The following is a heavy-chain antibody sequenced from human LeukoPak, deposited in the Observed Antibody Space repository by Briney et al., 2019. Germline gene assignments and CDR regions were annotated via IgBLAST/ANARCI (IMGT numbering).Heavy chain of an antibody. D-gene: IGHD4-17*01. Sequence: QPGGSLRLSCAASGFTFSSYAMSWVRQAPGKGLEWASVISGGGGSTYYADSVKGRFTISRDNSKNTLYLQMNSLRAEDTAVYYCAKNRPVTTRAPFDYWGQGTLVTVSS. CDR3: AKNRPVTTRAPFDY. CDR1: GFTFSSYA. V-gene: IGHV3-23*01. CDR2: ISGGGGST. J-gene: IGHJ4*02.